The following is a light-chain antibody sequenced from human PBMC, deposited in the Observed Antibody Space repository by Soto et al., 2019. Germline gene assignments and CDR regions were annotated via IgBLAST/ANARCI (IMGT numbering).Light chain of an antibody. CDR3: QQSYITPRT. J-gene: IGKJ1*01. Sequence: DIRMTQSPSSLSASLGDSVSITCRASQTISSYLNWYQQKPGTAPKLLIYAASTLQTGVPSRFSGSGSGTDFTLTISSLHPEDYSTYYCQQSYITPRTFGQGTKVDIK. V-gene: IGKV1-39*01. CDR1: QTISSY. CDR2: AAS.